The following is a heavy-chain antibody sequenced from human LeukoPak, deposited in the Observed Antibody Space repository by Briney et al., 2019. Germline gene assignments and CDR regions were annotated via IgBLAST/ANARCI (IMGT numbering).Heavy chain of an antibody. V-gene: IGHV1-18*04. CDR2: ISAYNGNT. CDR1: GYTFTSYG. CDR3: ARDLAYYGSGSQHNYYYYGMDV. D-gene: IGHD3-10*01. Sequence: ASVKVSCKASGYTFTSYGISWVRQAPGQGLEWMGWISAYNGNTNYAQKLQGRGTMTTDTSTSTAYMELRSLRSDDTAVYYCARDLAYYGSGSQHNYYYYGMDVWGKGTTVTVSS. J-gene: IGHJ6*04.